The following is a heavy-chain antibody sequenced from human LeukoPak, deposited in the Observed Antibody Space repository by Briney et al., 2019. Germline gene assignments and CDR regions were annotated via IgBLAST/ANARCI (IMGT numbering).Heavy chain of an antibody. Sequence: GGSLRLSCAASGFTFSNYGMHWVRQAPGKGLEWVSYISSSSTNIYYTDSVKGRFTISRDTAKNSLYLQMNSLRAEDTAVYYCARDDTAVAGTELDYWGQGTLVTVSS. CDR3: ARDDTAVAGTELDY. J-gene: IGHJ4*02. CDR1: GFTFSNYG. D-gene: IGHD6-19*01. V-gene: IGHV3-21*01. CDR2: ISSSSTNI.